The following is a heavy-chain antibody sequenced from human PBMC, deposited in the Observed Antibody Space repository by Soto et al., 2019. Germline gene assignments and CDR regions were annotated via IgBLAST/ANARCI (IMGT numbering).Heavy chain of an antibody. CDR2: FIPIFRTL. J-gene: IGHJ3*01. D-gene: IGHD3-22*01. Sequence: QVQLIQSEAEVKKPGSSVRVSCTASGGIFGSHGFSWVRQAPGQRLEWVGGFIPIFRTLTYTEKFQARVRIDSDGSTNTVYLDLSSLTSEDTAVYYCVRDRRIYYSDPHDEFVASDYEVWGQGTMVSVSS. CDR1: GGIFGSHG. V-gene: IGHV1-69*01. CDR3: VRDRRIYYSDPHDEFVASDYEV.